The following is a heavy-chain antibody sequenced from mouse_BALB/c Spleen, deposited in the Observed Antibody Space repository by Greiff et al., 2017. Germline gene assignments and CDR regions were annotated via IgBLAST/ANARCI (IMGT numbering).Heavy chain of an antibody. CDR3: ARSPGDYFDY. Sequence: EVQLVESGGGLVHPGGSRKLSCAASGFTFSSFGMHWVRQAPEKGLEWVAYISSGSSTIYYADTVKGRFTISRDNPKNTLFLQMTSLRSEDTAMYYCARSPGDYFDYWGQGTTLTVSS. V-gene: IGHV5-17*02. J-gene: IGHJ2*01. CDR1: GFTFSSFG. CDR2: ISSGSSTI.